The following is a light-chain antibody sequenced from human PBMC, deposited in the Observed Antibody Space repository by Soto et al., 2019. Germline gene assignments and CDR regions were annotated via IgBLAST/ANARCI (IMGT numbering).Light chain of an antibody. J-gene: IGLJ6*01. Sequence: QSALTQPPSASGALGQSVTISCTGTSRDVGGYNYVSWYQLHPGKAPKLMIYAVSKRTSGVRDRCSGSKSGNTASLTVSGLQAEYEADYYCSSHAGSNNYVFGNGTKLTVL. CDR3: SSHAGSNNYV. V-gene: IGLV2-8*01. CDR1: SRDVGGYNY. CDR2: AVS.